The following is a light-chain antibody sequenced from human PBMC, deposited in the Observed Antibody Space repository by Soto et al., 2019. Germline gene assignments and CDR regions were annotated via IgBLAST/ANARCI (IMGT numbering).Light chain of an antibody. CDR2: GAF. Sequence: EIVLTQSPGTLSLSPGERATFSCRASQSVSSNYLAWYQQKPGQAPRLLIYGAFKRATGIPARFSGSGSGTEFTLTISSLQSEDFAVYYCQQYNNWPPETFGQGTKVDIK. CDR3: QQYNNWPPET. J-gene: IGKJ1*01. CDR1: QSVSSN. V-gene: IGKV3-15*01.